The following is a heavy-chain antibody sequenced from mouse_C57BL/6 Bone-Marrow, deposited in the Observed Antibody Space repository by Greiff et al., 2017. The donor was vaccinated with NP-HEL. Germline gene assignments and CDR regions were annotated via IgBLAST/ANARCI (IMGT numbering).Heavy chain of an antibody. CDR3: ARGAWDVTFDV. V-gene: IGHV1-26*01. CDR2: INPNNGGT. J-gene: IGHJ1*03. D-gene: IGHD4-1*01. CDR1: GYTFTDYY. Sequence: EVQLQQSGPELVKPGASVKISCKASGYTFTDYYMNWVKQSHGKSLEWIGDINPNNGGTSYNQKFKGKATLTVDKSPSTAYMELRSLTSEDSAVYYCARGAWDVTFDVWGTGTTVTVSS.